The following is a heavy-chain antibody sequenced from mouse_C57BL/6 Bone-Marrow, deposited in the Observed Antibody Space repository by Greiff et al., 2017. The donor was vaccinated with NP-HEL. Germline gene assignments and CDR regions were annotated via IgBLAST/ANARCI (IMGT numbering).Heavy chain of an antibody. D-gene: IGHD2-14*01. Sequence: QVQLKQSGAELVKPGASVKISCKASGYAFSSYWMNWVKQRPGKGLEWIGQIYPGDGDTNYNGKFKGKATLTADKSSSTAYMQLSSLTSEDSAVYFCARRDRPLAMDYWGQGTSVTVSS. CDR3: ARRDRPLAMDY. V-gene: IGHV1-80*01. CDR2: IYPGDGDT. CDR1: GYAFSSYW. J-gene: IGHJ4*01.